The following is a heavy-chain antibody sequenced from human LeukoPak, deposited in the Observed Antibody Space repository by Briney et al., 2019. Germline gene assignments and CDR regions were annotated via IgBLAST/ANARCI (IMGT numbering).Heavy chain of an antibody. CDR1: GFTFSSYS. J-gene: IGHJ3*02. D-gene: IGHD6-6*01. CDR3: ARDHASPKGAFDI. Sequence: GGSLRLSCAASGFTFSSYSMNWVRQAPGKGLEWVSYISSSSSTIYYADSVKGRFTISRDNAKNSLYLQMNSLRAEDTAVYCCARDHASPKGAFDIWGQGTMVTVPS. CDR2: ISSSSSTI. V-gene: IGHV3-48*01.